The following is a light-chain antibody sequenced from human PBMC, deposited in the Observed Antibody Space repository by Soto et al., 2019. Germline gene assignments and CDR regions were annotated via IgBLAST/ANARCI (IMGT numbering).Light chain of an antibody. CDR3: TSYTSSSTPV. J-gene: IGLJ1*01. CDR2: DVI. V-gene: IGLV2-11*01. Sequence: QPVLTQPRSVSGSPGQSVTISCTGTSSDVGTYTYVSWYQQHPGKAPKLIIYDVIKRPSGVPDRFSGSKSGNTASLTISGLQAEDEADYYCTSYTSSSTPVFGTGTKVTVL. CDR1: SSDVGTYTY.